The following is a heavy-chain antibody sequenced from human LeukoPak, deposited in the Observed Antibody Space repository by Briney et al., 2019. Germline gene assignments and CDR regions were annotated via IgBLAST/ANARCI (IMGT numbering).Heavy chain of an antibody. CDR2: ISGSGDNT. CDR1: GFTFSSYA. Sequence: GGSLRLSCAASGFTFSSYAMNWVRQAPGKGLEWVSIISGSGDNTYYTDSVKGRFTISRDNSKNTLYLQMNSLRAEDTAVYYCAKEVTRGTLDYWGQGTLVTVSS. CDR3: AKEVTRGTLDY. V-gene: IGHV3-23*01. D-gene: IGHD2-21*02. J-gene: IGHJ4*02.